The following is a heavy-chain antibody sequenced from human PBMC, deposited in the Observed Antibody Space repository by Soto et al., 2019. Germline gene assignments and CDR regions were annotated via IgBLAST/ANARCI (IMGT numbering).Heavy chain of an antibody. D-gene: IGHD3-22*01. J-gene: IGHJ5*02. CDR2: ISGSGGST. CDR1: GFTFSSYA. V-gene: IGHV3-23*01. Sequence: EVQLLESGGGLVQPGGSLRLSCAASGFTFSSYAMSWVRQAPGKGLEWVSAISGSGGSTYYADSVKGRFTISRDNSKNTLYLQMTSLRAEDTAVYYCAKDPPKIYFPYDNKRGYNWFDPWGQGTLVTVSS. CDR3: AKDPPKIYFPYDNKRGYNWFDP.